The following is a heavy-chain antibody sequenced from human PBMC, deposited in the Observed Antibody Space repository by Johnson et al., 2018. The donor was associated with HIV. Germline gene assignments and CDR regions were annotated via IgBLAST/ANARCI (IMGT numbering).Heavy chain of an antibody. CDR3: ATDLGLEWSEGDDAFDI. J-gene: IGHJ3*02. Sequence: VQLVESGGGVVQPGRSLKLSCAASGFTFSGSAMHWVRQASGKGLEWVGGIRSKTDDGTTDYAAPVKGGFTIQRDDSKNRVYLQINSLKTEDTGVYYCATDLGLEWSEGDDAFDIWGQGTMVTVSS. CDR1: GFTFSGSA. CDR2: IRSKTDDGTT. V-gene: IGHV3-15*01. D-gene: IGHD3-3*01.